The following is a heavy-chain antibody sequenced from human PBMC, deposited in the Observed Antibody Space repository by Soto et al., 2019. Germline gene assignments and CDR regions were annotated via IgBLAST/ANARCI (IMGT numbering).Heavy chain of an antibody. CDR1: GYIFTNYW. D-gene: IGHD2-2*01. V-gene: IGHV5-51*01. Sequence: EVQLVQSGAEVKQPGESLKISCKGSGYIFTNYWIGWVRQMPGKGLEWMGIIYPDDSDTRYSPSFQGQVIISADKSVNTAYLQWGSLEASDTAMYFCARRIHDQRGQDTFQIWGQGTMVTVSS. J-gene: IGHJ3*02. CDR3: ARRIHDQRGQDTFQI. CDR2: IYPDDSDT.